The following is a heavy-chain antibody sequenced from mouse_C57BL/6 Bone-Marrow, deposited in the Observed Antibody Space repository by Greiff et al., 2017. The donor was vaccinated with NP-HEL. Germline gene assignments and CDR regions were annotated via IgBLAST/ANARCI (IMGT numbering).Heavy chain of an antibody. CDR3: ARPSFAY. J-gene: IGHJ3*01. CDR1: GFTFSSYG. Sequence: EVMLVESGGDLVKPGGSLKLSCAASGFTFSSYGMSWVRQTPDKRLEWVATISSGGSYTYYPDSVKGRSTISRDNAKNTLYLQMSSLKSEDTAMYYCARPSFAYWGQGTLVTVSA. CDR2: ISSGGSYT. V-gene: IGHV5-6*02.